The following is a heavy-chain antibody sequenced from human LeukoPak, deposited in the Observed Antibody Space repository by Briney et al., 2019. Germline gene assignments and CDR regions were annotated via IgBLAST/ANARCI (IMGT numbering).Heavy chain of an antibody. J-gene: IGHJ6*02. CDR1: GYTFTGYY. CDR3: ARPHPMVRGVITPHDGMDV. Sequence: ASVKVSCTASGYTFTGYYMHWVRQAPGQGLEWMGWINPNSGGTNYAQKFQGRVTMTRDTSISTAYMELSRLRSDDTAVYYCARPHPMVRGVITPHDGMDVWGQGTTVTVSS. CDR2: INPNSGGT. D-gene: IGHD3-10*01. V-gene: IGHV1-2*02.